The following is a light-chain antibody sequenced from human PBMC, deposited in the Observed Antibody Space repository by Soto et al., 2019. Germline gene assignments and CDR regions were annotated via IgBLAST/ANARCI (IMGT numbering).Light chain of an antibody. CDR2: DVT. CDR3: SSYTITSTVV. Sequence: QSALTQPASVSGSPGQSITISCTGTNTDVGGYNDVSWYQQHPGKAPKLVIFDVTNPPSGVSNRFSGSKSGNTASLSISGLQSEDEADYYCSSYTITSTVVFGGGTKITVL. CDR1: NTDVGGYND. V-gene: IGLV2-14*03. J-gene: IGLJ2*01.